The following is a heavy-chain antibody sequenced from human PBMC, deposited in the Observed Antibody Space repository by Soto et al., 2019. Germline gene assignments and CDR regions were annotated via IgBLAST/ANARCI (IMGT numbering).Heavy chain of an antibody. CDR2: INPSGGST. CDR3: ARYSSGSGWFDP. V-gene: IGHV1-46*03. Sequence: ASVKVSCKASGYTFPSYFMHWVRQAPGQGLEWMGIINPSGGSTSYAQKFQGRVTMTRDTSTSTVYMELSSLRSEDTAVYYCARYSSGSGWFDPWGQGTLVTVSS. CDR1: GYTFPSYF. J-gene: IGHJ5*02. D-gene: IGHD6-19*01.